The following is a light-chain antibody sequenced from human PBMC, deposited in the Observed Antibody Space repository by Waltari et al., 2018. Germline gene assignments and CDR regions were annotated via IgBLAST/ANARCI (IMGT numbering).Light chain of an antibody. V-gene: IGLV3-21*03. Sequence: SYVLTQPPSVSVAPGNTARITFAGTNLGSKGVHWSQQRPGQAPVLVVSDADDRPSGTPERLSGSRSGDTATLTLRTVEAGDEADYYCQVWDSDDDYWVFGGGTTLTVL. CDR3: QVWDSDDDYWV. CDR1: NLGSKG. CDR2: DAD. J-gene: IGLJ3*02.